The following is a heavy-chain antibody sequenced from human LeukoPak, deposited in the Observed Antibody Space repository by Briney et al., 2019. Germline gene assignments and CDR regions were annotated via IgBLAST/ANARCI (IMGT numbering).Heavy chain of an antibody. Sequence: PGGSLRLSCAASGFTFSGYSMNWVRQAPGKGLEWVSYISSSSSTIYYADSVKGRFTISRDNAKNSLYLQMNSLRAEDTAVYYCARDPPYYYGSGSYYFDYWGQGTLVTVSS. V-gene: IGHV3-48*01. CDR2: ISSSSSTI. CDR3: ARDPPYYYGSGSYYFDY. CDR1: GFTFSGYS. D-gene: IGHD3-10*01. J-gene: IGHJ4*02.